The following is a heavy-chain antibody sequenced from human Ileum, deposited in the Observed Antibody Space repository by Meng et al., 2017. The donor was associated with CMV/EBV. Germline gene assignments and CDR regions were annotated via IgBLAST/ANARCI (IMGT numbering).Heavy chain of an antibody. D-gene: IGHD5-24*01. CDR3: AREISRDDYNRYFDY. J-gene: IGHJ4*02. Sequence: QVQLVQSGAEVKKPGASVMVSCKTSGYTFSTYTIHWVRQVPGQRLEWMGWINAGNGNTKYPQKFQGRVTITRDTYASTAYMELSSLRSEDTSVYYCAREISRDDYNRYFDYWGQGTLVTVSS. CDR2: INAGNGNT. V-gene: IGHV1-3*01. CDR1: GYTFSTYT.